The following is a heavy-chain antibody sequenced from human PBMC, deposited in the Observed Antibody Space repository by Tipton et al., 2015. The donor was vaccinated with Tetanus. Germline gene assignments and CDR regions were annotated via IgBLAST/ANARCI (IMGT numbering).Heavy chain of an antibody. CDR2: ISGSGAT. V-gene: IGHV4-61*08. CDR3: ARANYEFPKKGPFDS. Sequence: TLSLTCTVSGASLRGGDYHWSWIRQPPGKGLEWLAYISGSGATNSNYYLKSRITMTRDTSRNQFSLTLTSVTAADTAVYYCARANYEFPKKGPFDSWGQGTLVIVSS. D-gene: IGHD3-3*01. CDR1: GASLRGGDYH. J-gene: IGHJ4*02.